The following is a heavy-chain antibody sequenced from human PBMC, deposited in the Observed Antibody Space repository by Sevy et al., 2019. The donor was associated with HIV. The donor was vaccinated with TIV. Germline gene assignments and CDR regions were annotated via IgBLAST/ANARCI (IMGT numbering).Heavy chain of an antibody. Sequence: SETLSLTCTVSGGSISDNYWSWIRQSPGKGLEWIGDIYYSGTTDYNPSLKSRLTMSVDTSKNQFSLKLSSVTAADTAIYYCARTHGVLVHSLEDKWFDPWGQGTLVTVSS. V-gene: IGHV4-59*01. D-gene: IGHD3-3*01. CDR3: ARTHGVLVHSLEDKWFDP. CDR2: IYYSGTT. CDR1: GGSISDNY. J-gene: IGHJ5*01.